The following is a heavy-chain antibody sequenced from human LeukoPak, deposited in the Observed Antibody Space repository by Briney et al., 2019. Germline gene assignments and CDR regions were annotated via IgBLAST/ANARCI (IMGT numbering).Heavy chain of an antibody. J-gene: IGHJ4*02. CDR2: ISSSSSYI. CDR3: ARDALPYRNYVLRWYYFDY. CDR1: GFTFSSYG. V-gene: IGHV3-21*01. Sequence: PGGSLRLSCAASGFTFSSYGMNWVRQAPGKGLEWVSSISSSSSYIYYADSVKGRFTISRDNAKNSLYLQMNSLRAEDTAVYYCARDALPYRNYVLRWYYFDYWGQGTLVTVSS. D-gene: IGHD4-11*01.